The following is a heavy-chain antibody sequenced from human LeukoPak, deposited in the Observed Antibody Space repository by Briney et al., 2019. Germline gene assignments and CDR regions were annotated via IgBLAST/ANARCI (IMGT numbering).Heavy chain of an antibody. CDR3: ARGLTYTVAGTESFDY. J-gene: IGHJ4*02. CDR1: GGTFSSYA. CDR2: IIPIFGTA. D-gene: IGHD6-19*01. V-gene: IGHV1-69*13. Sequence: ASVKVSCKASGGTFSSYAISWVRQAPGQGLEWMGGIIPIFGTANYAQKFQGRVTITADESTGTAYMELSSLRSEDTAVYYCARGLTYTVAGTESFDYWGQGTLVTVSS.